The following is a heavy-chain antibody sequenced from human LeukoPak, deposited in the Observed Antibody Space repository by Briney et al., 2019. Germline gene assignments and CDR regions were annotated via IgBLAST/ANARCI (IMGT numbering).Heavy chain of an antibody. CDR1: GFTFGDYA. CDR2: IRSKAYGGTT. D-gene: IGHD3-3*01. CDR3: TREFITIFGVVIIQGDY. V-gene: IGHV3-49*04. J-gene: IGHJ4*02. Sequence: GGSLRLFCTASGFTFGDYAMSWVRQAPGKGLEWVGFIRSKAYGGTTEYAASVKGRFTISRDDSKSIAYLQMNSLKTEDTAVYYCTREFITIFGVVIIQGDYWGQGTLVTVSS.